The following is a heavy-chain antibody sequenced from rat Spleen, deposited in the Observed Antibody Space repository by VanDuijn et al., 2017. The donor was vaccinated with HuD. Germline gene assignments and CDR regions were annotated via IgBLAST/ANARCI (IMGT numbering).Heavy chain of an antibody. Sequence: EVQLVESGGGLVQPGKSLKLSCVASGFTFSSYWIYWIRQAPGEGLEWVSSISPDGGSTYYPDSVKGRFTISRDNSKNTLYLEMNSLRSEDTAMYYCAAWGYYDGSYYYDVMDAWGQGASVTVSS. CDR2: ISPDGGST. V-gene: IGHV5-58*01. CDR3: AAWGYYDGSYYYDVMDA. D-gene: IGHD1-12*02. CDR1: GFTFSSYW. J-gene: IGHJ4*01.